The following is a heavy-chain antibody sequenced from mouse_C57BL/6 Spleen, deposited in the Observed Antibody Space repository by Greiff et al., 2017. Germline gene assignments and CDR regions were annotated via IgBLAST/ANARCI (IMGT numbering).Heavy chain of an antibody. Sequence: QVHVKQPGAELVKPGASVKLSCKASGYTFTGYWMHWVKQRPGRGLEWIGRIYPNCGGTKYNEKFKSKATLTVDKPSSTAYMQLSSLTSEDSAVYYCARGDCYGSHWYFDFWGTGTTLTVSS. J-gene: IGHJ1*03. CDR2: IYPNCGGT. D-gene: IGHD1-1*01. V-gene: IGHV1-62-3*01. CDR1: GYTFTGYW. CDR3: ARGDCYGSHWYFDF.